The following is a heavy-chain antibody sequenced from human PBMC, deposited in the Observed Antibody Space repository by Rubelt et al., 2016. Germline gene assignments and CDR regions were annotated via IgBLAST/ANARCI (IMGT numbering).Heavy chain of an antibody. Sequence: EVQLLESGGGLVQPGGSLRLSCAASGFTFVSYAVTWVRQTPGKGLEWVANIKQDGGEKYYADSVKGRFTISRDNAKSSMYLQMNSLRVEDTAVYYCATSWDYWGQGTLVAVSS. V-gene: IGHV3-7*01. CDR3: ATSWDY. J-gene: IGHJ4*02. CDR1: GFTFVSYA. CDR2: IKQDGGEK.